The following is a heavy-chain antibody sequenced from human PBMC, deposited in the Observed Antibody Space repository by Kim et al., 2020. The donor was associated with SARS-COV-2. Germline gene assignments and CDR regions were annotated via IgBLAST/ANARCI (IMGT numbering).Heavy chain of an antibody. Sequence: SETLSLTCAVYGGSFSGYYWSWIRQPPGKGLEWIGEINHSGSTNYNPSLKSRVTISVDTSKNQFSLKLSSVTAADTAVYYCARGGLSHSSPHRYYYDSTRRMGLCGMDAWGQGTTVTVS. J-gene: IGHJ6*02. CDR2: INHSGST. CDR1: GGSFSGYY. CDR3: ARGGLSHSSPHRYYYDSTRRMGLCGMDA. V-gene: IGHV4-34*01. D-gene: IGHD3-22*01.